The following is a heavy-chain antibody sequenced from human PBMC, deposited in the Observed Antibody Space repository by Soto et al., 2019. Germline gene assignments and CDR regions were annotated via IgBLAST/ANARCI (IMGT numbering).Heavy chain of an antibody. CDR3: ASSHYYYYDSSGYYGTFDY. V-gene: IGHV1-69*13. Sequence: ASVKVSCKASGGTFSSYAISWVRQAPGQGLEWMGGIIPIFGTANYAQKFQGRVTITADESTSTAYMELSSLRSEDTAVYYCASSHYYYYDSSGYYGTFDYWGQGTLVTVSS. J-gene: IGHJ4*02. D-gene: IGHD3-22*01. CDR1: GGTFSSYA. CDR2: IIPIFGTA.